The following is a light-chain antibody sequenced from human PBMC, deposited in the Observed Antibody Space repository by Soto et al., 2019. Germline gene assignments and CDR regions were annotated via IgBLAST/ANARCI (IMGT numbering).Light chain of an antibody. V-gene: IGKV3-11*01. CDR2: DAP. Sequence: EIVLTQSPATLSLSPGERATLSCRASQSVSSYLAWYQQKPGQAPRLLIYDAPNRATGIPARFSGSGSGTDFTLTISSPEPEDFAVYYCQQRSNWPRTFGQGTKVEIQ. J-gene: IGKJ1*01. CDR1: QSVSSY. CDR3: QQRSNWPRT.